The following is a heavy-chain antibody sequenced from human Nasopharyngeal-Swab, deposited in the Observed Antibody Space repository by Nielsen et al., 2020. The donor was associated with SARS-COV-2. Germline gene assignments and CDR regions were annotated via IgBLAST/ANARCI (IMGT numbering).Heavy chain of an antibody. CDR2: ISYDGSNK. Sequence: GESLKISCAASGFTFSSYAMHWVRQAPGKGLEWVAVISYDGSNKYYADSVKGRFTISRDNSKNTLYLQMNSLRAEDTAVYYCASESAMAWGGVDYWGQGNPGHRLL. V-gene: IGHV3-30-3*01. CDR3: ASESAMAWGGVDY. J-gene: IGHJ4*02. CDR1: GFTFSSYA. D-gene: IGHD5-18*01.